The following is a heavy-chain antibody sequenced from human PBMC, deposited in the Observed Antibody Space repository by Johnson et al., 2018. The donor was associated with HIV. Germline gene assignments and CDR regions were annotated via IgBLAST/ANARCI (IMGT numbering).Heavy chain of an antibody. V-gene: IGHV3-23*04. CDR3: ARESANSGRYSGAFDI. CDR1: GFTFSIYA. J-gene: IGHJ3*02. Sequence: VQLVESGGGLVQPGGSLRLSCAVSGFTFSIYAMSWVRQAPGKGLEWVSTISASGGSTYYADSVKGRFTISRDNSKDTLYLQMNSLRAEDTAVYYCARESANSGRYSGAFDIWGQGTMVTVSS. CDR2: ISASGGST. D-gene: IGHD1-26*01.